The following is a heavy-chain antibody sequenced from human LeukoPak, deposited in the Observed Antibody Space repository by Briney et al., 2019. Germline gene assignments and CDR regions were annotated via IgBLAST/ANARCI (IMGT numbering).Heavy chain of an antibody. D-gene: IGHD3-22*01. CDR3: ARGFDYYDSSAYYRNYYFDL. V-gene: IGHV3-13*01. J-gene: IGHJ2*01. CDR1: GFSFSSYD. CDR2: IGNGADT. Sequence: GGSLRLSCAASGFSFSSYDMHWVRQVPGGGLEWVPCIGNGADTHYAASVKGRFTISRENAKNSFFLQMNSLRAGDTAVYFCARGFDYYDSSAYYRNYYFDLWGRGTLVTVSS.